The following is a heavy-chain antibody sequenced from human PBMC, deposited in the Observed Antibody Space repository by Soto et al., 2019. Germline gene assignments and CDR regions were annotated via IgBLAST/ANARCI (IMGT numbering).Heavy chain of an antibody. CDR3: VRRLDGSSKPGWFDP. CDR1: GFSLTTRGVA. V-gene: IGHV2-5*02. J-gene: IGHJ5*02. Sequence: SGPTLVNPTQTRTLTCTLCGFSLTTRGVAGGWIRQAPGKALEWLALIYWDGHKRDSPSLQSRLTIQKDTPKNQVVLTMTNMRPADTDRYHCVRRLDGSSKPGWFDPWGQGILVTVSS. CDR2: IYWDGHK. D-gene: IGHD1-26*01.